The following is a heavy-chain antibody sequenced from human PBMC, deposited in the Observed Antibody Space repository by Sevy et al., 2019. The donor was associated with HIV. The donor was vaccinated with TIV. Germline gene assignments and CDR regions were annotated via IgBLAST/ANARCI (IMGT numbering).Heavy chain of an antibody. CDR2: ISRKSLGK. V-gene: IGHV3-23*01. CDR1: GFTFNKFA. J-gene: IGHJ4*02. Sequence: GGSLRLSCAASGFTFNKFAMSWVRQAPGKGLEWVSAISRKSLGKYYADTVKGRFSISRDDSKNMLYLQMSSLRGDDTAVYYCAKEGNNSPDKFDSWGQGTLVTVSS. CDR3: AKEGNNSPDKFDS. D-gene: IGHD1-1*01.